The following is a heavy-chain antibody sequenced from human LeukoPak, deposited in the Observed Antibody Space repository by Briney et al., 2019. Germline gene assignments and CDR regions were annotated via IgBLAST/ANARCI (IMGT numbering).Heavy chain of an antibody. Sequence: HPGGSLRLSCADSGFTFSTHAMGWVRQSPGKGLEWVSSIKGGGGDPFYADSVKGRVTISRVNSKNTLFLQLNSLRAEDSAVYYCAKGGHDFNPFYWWGQGTLVTVSS. D-gene: IGHD2-21*02. V-gene: IGHV3-23*01. CDR2: IKGGGGDP. CDR3: AKGGHDFNPFYW. CDR1: GFTFSTHA. J-gene: IGHJ4*02.